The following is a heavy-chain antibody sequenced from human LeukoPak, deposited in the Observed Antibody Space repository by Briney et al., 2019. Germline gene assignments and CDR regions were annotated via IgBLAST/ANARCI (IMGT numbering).Heavy chain of an antibody. CDR2: IIPIFGTA. V-gene: IGHV1-69*05. D-gene: IGHD2-2*01. CDR3: ASPYCSSTSCYP. J-gene: IGHJ4*02. Sequence: SVKVSCKASGGTFSSYAISWVRQAPGQGLEWMGGIIPIFGTANYAQKFQGRVTITTDESTSTAYMELSSLRSEDTAVYYCASPYCSSTSCYPWGQGTLVTVSS. CDR1: GGTFSSYA.